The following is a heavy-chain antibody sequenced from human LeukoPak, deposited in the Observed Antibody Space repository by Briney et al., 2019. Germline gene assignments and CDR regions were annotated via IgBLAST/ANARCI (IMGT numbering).Heavy chain of an antibody. J-gene: IGHJ6*04. D-gene: IGHD2-2*01. Sequence: SGTLSLTCAVSGCSISSSNWWSWVRQPPGKGLEWIGEIYHNGSTNYNPSLKSRVTISVDKSKNQFSLKLSSVTAADTAVYYCARVYCSSTSCSYGMDVWGKGTTVTVSS. V-gene: IGHV4-4*02. CDR3: ARVYCSSTSCSYGMDV. CDR2: IYHNGST. CDR1: GCSISSSNW.